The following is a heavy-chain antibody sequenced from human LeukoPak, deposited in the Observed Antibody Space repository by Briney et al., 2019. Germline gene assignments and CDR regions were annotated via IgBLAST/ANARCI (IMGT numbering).Heavy chain of an antibody. V-gene: IGHV3-53*01. CDR3: ARSITMVRGVIPDPYYFDY. D-gene: IGHD3-10*01. Sequence: GGSLRLSCAASGFIVSSNYVSWVRQAPAKGLEWVSLIYSGGSTYYADSVKGRFTISRDNSKNTLYLQMNSLRAEDTAVYYCARSITMVRGVIPDPYYFDYWGQGTLVTVSS. CDR1: GFIVSSNY. J-gene: IGHJ4*02. CDR2: IYSGGST.